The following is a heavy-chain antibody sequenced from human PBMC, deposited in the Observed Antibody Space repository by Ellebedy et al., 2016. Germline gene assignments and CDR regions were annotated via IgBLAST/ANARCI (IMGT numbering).Heavy chain of an antibody. Sequence: GGSLRLXCAASGFTFSDYYMSWIRQAPGKGLEWVSYISSSGSTIYYADSVKGRFTISRDNAKNSLYLQMNSLRAEDTAVYYCARIGQWLAEHFDYWGQGTLVTVSS. D-gene: IGHD6-19*01. CDR1: GFTFSDYY. CDR2: ISSSGSTI. J-gene: IGHJ4*02. V-gene: IGHV3-11*01. CDR3: ARIGQWLAEHFDY.